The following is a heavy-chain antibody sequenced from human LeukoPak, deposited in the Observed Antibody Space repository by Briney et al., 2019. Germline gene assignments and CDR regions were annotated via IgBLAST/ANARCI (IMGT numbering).Heavy chain of an antibody. D-gene: IGHD2-2*01. CDR3: AKRIVPAASSPYYYGMDV. CDR2: ISGSGGST. Sequence: GGSLRLSCAASGFTFSSYAMSWVRQAPGKGLEWVSAISGSGGSTYYADSVKGRFTISRDNSKNTLYPQMNSLRAEDTAVYYCAKRIVPAASSPYYYGMDVWGQGTTVTVSS. V-gene: IGHV3-23*01. J-gene: IGHJ6*02. CDR1: GFTFSSYA.